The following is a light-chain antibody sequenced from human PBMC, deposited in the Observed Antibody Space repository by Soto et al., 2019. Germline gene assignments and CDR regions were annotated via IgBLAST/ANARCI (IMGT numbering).Light chain of an antibody. V-gene: IGKV1-39*01. CDR3: QQSYSTPWT. CDR1: QSISSY. J-gene: IGKJ1*01. CDR2: AAS. Sequence: DIQMTQSPSSVSASVGDRVTITCRASQSISSYLNWYQQKPGKAPKLLIYAASSLQSGVPSRFSGSRSGTDFTLTISSLQPEDFATYYCQQSYSTPWTFGQGTKVDIK.